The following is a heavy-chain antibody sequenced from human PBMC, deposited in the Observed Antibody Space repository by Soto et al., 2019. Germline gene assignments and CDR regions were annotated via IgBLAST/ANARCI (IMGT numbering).Heavy chain of an antibody. CDR2: ISSSGSTI. J-gene: IGHJ4*02. CDR3: ARDVAMAPDY. V-gene: IGHV3-48*03. CDR1: GFTFSSYE. Sequence: GGSLRLSCAASGFTFSSYEMNWVRQAPGKGLEWVSYISSSGSTIYYANSVKGRFTISRDNAKNSLYLQMNSLRAEDTAVYYCARDVAMAPDYWGQGTLVTVSS. D-gene: IGHD5-18*01.